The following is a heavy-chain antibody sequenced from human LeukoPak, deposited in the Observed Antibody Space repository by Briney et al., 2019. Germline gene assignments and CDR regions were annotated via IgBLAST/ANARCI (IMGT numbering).Heavy chain of an antibody. CDR3: ATQGLVPGVGYYYYMDV. V-gene: IGHV1-69*05. CDR1: GGSFSTSG. J-gene: IGHJ6*03. D-gene: IGHD6-6*01. Sequence: GASVRVSCTASGGSFSTSGFSWVRQAPGQGLEWMGGVIPIYGTPSYAQKFQGRVTITTDESTSTAYMELSSLRSEDTAVYYCATQGLVPGVGYYYYMDVWGKGTTVTVSS. CDR2: VIPIYGTP.